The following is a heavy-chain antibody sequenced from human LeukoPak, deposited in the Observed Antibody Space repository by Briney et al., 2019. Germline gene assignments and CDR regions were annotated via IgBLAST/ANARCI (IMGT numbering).Heavy chain of an antibody. CDR2: IYYSGST. V-gene: IGHV4-59*08. D-gene: IGHD6-25*01. CDR3: ARQSATALFDY. J-gene: IGHJ4*02. CDR1: GGSFSSYY. Sequence: PSETLSLTCTVSGGSFSSYYWSWIRQFPGKGLEYIGYIYYSGSTNYNPSLKSRVAMSVDTSKNQFSLKLSSVTAADTAVYYCARQSATALFDYWGQGILVTVSS.